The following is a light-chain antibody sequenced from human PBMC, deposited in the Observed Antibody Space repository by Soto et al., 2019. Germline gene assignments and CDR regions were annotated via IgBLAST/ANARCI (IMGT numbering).Light chain of an antibody. V-gene: IGLV1-40*01. CDR2: GNI. J-gene: IGLJ3*02. CDR3: QSYDSSLGAWV. Sequence: QSLLTQPPSVSGAPGQRVTVSCTGSSSNIGAGFDVHWYQQLPGTAPKVLIYGNINRPSGVPDRFSGSKSGTSASLAITGLQAEDEADYYCQSYDSSLGAWVFGGGTKLTV. CDR1: SSNIGAGFD.